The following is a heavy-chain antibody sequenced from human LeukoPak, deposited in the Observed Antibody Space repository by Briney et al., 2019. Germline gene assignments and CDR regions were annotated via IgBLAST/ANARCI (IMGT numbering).Heavy chain of an antibody. D-gene: IGHD1-1*01. V-gene: IGHV3-9*01. CDR3: ASPGPPPLDGNFDY. CDR1: GFTFDDYA. CDR2: ISWNSGSI. J-gene: IGHJ4*02. Sequence: GGSLRLSCAASGFTFDDYAMHWVRQAPGKGLEWVSGISWNSGSIGYADSVKGRFTISRDNAKNSLFLQMNSLGAGDTAVYYCASPGPPPLDGNFDYWGQGTLVTVSS.